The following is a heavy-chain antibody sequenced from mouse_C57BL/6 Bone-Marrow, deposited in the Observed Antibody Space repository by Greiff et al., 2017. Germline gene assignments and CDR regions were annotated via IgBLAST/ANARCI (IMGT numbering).Heavy chain of an antibody. J-gene: IGHJ3*01. Sequence: EVKVVESGGGLVKPGGSLKLSCAASGFTFSSYAMSWVRQTPEKRLEWVATISDGGSYTYYPDNVKGRFTISRDNAKNNLYLQMSHLKSEDTAMYYCARGGNYLAYWGQGTLVTVSA. CDR1: GFTFSSYA. CDR3: ARGGNYLAY. CDR2: ISDGGSYT. D-gene: IGHD2-1*01. V-gene: IGHV5-4*03.